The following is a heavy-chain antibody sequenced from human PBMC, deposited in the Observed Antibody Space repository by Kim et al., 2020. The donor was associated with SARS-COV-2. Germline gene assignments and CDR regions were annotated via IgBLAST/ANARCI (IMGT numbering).Heavy chain of an antibody. D-gene: IGHD3-22*01. CDR2: IYYSGST. Sequence: SETLSLTCTVSGGSISSYYWSWIRQPPGKGLEWIGYIYYSGSTNYNPSLKSRVTISVDTSKNQFSLKLSSVTAADTAVYNCAKHYYDSSGYYSEGAFDIWGQGTMVTVSS. J-gene: IGHJ3*02. CDR1: GGSISSYY. CDR3: AKHYYDSSGYYSEGAFDI. V-gene: IGHV4-59*01.